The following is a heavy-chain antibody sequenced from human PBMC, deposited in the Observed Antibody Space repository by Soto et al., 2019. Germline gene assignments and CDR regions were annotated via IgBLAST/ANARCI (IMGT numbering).Heavy chain of an antibody. D-gene: IGHD3-22*01. V-gene: IGHV1-69*01. CDR2: IIPIFGTA. CDR1: GGTFSSYA. Sequence: QVQLVQSGAEVKKPGSSVKVSCKASGGTFSSYAINWVRQAPGQGLEWMGGIIPIFGTANYAQKFQGRVTITADESTSTAYMELSSLRSEDTAVYYCAREMGYSGYYPVGAFDIWGQGTMVTVSS. J-gene: IGHJ3*02. CDR3: AREMGYSGYYPVGAFDI.